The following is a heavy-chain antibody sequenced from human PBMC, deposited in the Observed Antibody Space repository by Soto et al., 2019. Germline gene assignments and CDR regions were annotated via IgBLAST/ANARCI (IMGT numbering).Heavy chain of an antibody. CDR2: INHSGST. V-gene: IGHV4-34*01. D-gene: IGHD1-1*01. CDR1: GGSFSGYY. CDR3: ARDTVRLRTGTTSPEDY. Sequence: SETLSLTCAVYGGSFSGYYWSWIRQPPGKGLEWIGEINHSGSTNYNPSLKSRVTISVDTSKNQFSLKLSSVTAADTAVYYCARDTVRLRTGTTSPEDYWGQGTLVTVSS. J-gene: IGHJ4*02.